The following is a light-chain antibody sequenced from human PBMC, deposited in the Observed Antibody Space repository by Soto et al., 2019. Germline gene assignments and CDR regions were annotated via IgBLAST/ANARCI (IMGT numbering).Light chain of an antibody. CDR3: SSYTSSSTYV. V-gene: IGLV2-14*01. CDR2: EVS. Sequence: QSVLTQPASVSGSPGQSITISCTGTSSDVGGYNYVSWYQQHPGKAPKLMIYEVSNWPSGVSSRFSGSKSGNTASLTISGLQAEDEADYYCSSYTSSSTYVFGTGTKVT. CDR1: SSDVGGYNY. J-gene: IGLJ1*01.